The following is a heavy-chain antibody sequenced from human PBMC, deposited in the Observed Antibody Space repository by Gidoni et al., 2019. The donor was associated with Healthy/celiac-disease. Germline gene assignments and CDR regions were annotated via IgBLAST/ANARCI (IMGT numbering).Heavy chain of an antibody. J-gene: IGHJ6*02. CDR2: IWYDGSNK. Sequence: QVQLVESGGGVGQPGRSLRRSWAASGFTFSSYGMHWVRQAPGKGLEGVAVIWYDGSNKYYADSVKGRFTISRDNSKNTLYLQMNSLRAEDTAVYYCARDRSDTAYGMDVWGQGTTVTVSS. CDR1: GFTFSSYG. CDR3: ARDRSDTAYGMDV. V-gene: IGHV3-33*01. D-gene: IGHD5-18*01.